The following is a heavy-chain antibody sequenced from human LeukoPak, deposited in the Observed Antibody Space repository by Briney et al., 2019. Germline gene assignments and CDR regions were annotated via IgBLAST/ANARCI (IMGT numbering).Heavy chain of an antibody. CDR2: INPNSGGT. V-gene: IGHV1-2*02. J-gene: IGHJ6*03. Sequence: GASVKVSCKASGYTFTGYYMHWVRQAPGQGLEWMGWINPNSGGTNYAQKFQGRVTITADKSTSTAYMELSSLRSEDTAVYYCAITYSSSWPYYYYYMDVWGKGTTVTVSS. CDR1: GYTFTGYY. D-gene: IGHD6-13*01. CDR3: AITYSSSWPYYYYYMDV.